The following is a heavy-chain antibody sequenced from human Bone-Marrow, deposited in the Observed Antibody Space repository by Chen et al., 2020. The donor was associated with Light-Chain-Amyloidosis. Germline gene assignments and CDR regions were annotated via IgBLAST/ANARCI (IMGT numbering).Heavy chain of an antibody. Sequence: EVKLEQSGPEVKKPGKSLKISCKGSGYTFPNYWIGWVRQMPGKGLEWMGVIYPDDSDARYSPSFEGKVTISADKSITTAYLQWRSLKASDTAMYYCARRRDGYNFDYWGQGTLVTVSS. V-gene: IGHV5-51*01. J-gene: IGHJ4*02. CDR3: ARRRDGYNFDY. CDR1: GYTFPNYW. D-gene: IGHD5-12*01. CDR2: IYPDDSDA.